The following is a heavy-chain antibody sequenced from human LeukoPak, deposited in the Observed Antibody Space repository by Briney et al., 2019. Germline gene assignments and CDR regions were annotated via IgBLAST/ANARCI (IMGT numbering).Heavy chain of an antibody. CDR2: ISAYNGNT. CDR1: GYTFTSYG. D-gene: IGHD3-16*02. J-gene: IGHJ4*02. V-gene: IGHV1-18*01. CDR3: ARVSPFGGVIVTTGDY. Sequence: GASVKVSCKASGYTFTSYGISWVRQAPGQGLEWMRWISAYNGNTNYAQKLQGRVTMTTDTSTSTAYMELRSLRSDDTAVYYCARVSPFGGVIVTTGDYWGQGTLVTVSS.